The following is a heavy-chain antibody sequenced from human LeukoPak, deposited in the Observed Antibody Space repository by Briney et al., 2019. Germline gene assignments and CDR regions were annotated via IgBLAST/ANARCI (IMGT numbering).Heavy chain of an antibody. CDR2: IRYDGSNK. J-gene: IGHJ5*02. V-gene: IGHV3-30*02. CDR1: GLTFSSYG. Sequence: PGGSLRLSCAASGLTFSSYGMHWVRQAPGKGLEWVAFIRYDGSNKYYADSVKGRFTISRDNSKNTLYLQMNSLRAEDTAVYYCARDRDGYNPDHWGQGTLVTVSS. CDR3: ARDRDGYNPDH. D-gene: IGHD5-24*01.